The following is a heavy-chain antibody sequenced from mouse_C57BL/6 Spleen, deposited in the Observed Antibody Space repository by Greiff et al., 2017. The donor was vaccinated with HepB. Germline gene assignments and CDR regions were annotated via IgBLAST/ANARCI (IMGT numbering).Heavy chain of an antibody. CDR1: GYTFTSYW. D-gene: IGHD1-1*01. Sequence: QVHVKQPGAELVRPGTSVKLSCKASGYTFTSYWMHWVKQRPGQGLEWIGVIDPSDSYTNYNQKFKGKATLTVDTSSSTAYMQLSSLTSEDSAVYYCARHGSSFDYWGQGTTLTVSS. J-gene: IGHJ2*01. V-gene: IGHV1-59*01. CDR3: ARHGSSFDY. CDR2: IDPSDSYT.